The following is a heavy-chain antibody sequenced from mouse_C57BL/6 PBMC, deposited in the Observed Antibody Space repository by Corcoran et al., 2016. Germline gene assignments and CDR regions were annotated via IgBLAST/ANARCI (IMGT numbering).Heavy chain of an antibody. D-gene: IGHD2-3*01. Sequence: EVQLQQSGPVLVKPGASVKMSCKASGYTFTDYYMNWVKQSHGKSLEWIGVINPYNGGTSYNQKFKGKATLTVDKSSSTAYMELNSLTSEDSAVYYCARSGDGYLSWFAYWGQGTLVTVSA. J-gene: IGHJ3*01. CDR2: INPYNGGT. CDR3: ARSGDGYLSWFAY. V-gene: IGHV1-19*01. CDR1: GYTFTDYY.